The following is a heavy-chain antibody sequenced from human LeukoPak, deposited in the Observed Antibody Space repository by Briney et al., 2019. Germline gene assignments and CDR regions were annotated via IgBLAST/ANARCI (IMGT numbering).Heavy chain of an antibody. CDR3: ARDLRGYSYYYGMDV. CDR1: GYTFTRYT. D-gene: IGHD5-12*01. V-gene: IGHV1-46*01. Sequence: ASVKVSCKASGYTFTRYTMTWVRQAPGQGLEWMGIINPSGGSTSYAQKFQGRVTMTRDTSTSTVYMELSSLRSEDTAVYYCARDLRGYSYYYGMDVWGQGTTVTVSS. CDR2: INPSGGST. J-gene: IGHJ6*02.